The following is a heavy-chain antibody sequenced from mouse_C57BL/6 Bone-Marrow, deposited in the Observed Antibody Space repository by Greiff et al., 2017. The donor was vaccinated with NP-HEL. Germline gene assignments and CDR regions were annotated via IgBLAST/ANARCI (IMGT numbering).Heavy chain of an antibody. CDR2: ISDGGSYT. CDR1: GFTFSSYA. D-gene: IGHD2-3*01. J-gene: IGHJ2*01. Sequence: EVQLVESGGGLVKPGGSLKLSCAASGFTFSSYAMSWVRQTPEKRLEWVATISDGGSYTYYPDNVKGRFTISRDNAKNNLYLQMSHLKSEDTAMYYCARVFYDGYYLYYFDYWGQGTTLTVSS. CDR3: ARVFYDGYYLYYFDY. V-gene: IGHV5-4*01.